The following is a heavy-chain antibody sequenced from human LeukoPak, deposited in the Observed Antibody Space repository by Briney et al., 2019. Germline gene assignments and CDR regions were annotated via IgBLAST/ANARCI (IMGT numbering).Heavy chain of an antibody. J-gene: IGHJ3*02. CDR3: ARPSDYGDGDDAFDI. D-gene: IGHD4-17*01. Sequence: GGSLRLSCAASGFTFSSYWMSWVRQAPGKGLEWVANIKQDGSEKYYVDSVKGRFTISRDNAKNSLYLQMNSLRAEDTAVYHCARPSDYGDGDDAFDIWGQGTMVTVSS. V-gene: IGHV3-7*05. CDR2: IKQDGSEK. CDR1: GFTFSSYW.